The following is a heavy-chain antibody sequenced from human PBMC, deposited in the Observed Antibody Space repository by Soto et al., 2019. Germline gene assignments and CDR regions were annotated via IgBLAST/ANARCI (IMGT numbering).Heavy chain of an antibody. V-gene: IGHV4-39*01. CDR3: GYGSGSYGHFDY. Sequence: SETLSLTCIVSGGSISSSSYYWGWIRQPPGKGLEWIGSIYYSGSTYYNPSLKSRVTISVDTSKNQFSLKLSSVTAADTAVYYCGYGSGSYGHFDYWGQGTLVTVSS. CDR2: IYYSGST. CDR1: GGSISSSSYY. D-gene: IGHD3-10*01. J-gene: IGHJ4*02.